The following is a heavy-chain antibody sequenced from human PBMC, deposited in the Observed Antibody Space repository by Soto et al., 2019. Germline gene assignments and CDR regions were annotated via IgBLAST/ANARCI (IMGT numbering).Heavy chain of an antibody. CDR1: GGTFSSYT. V-gene: IGHV1-69*02. CDR3: ARSNLYCSGGSCYSEYNWFDP. Sequence: QVQLVQSGAEVKKPGSSVKVSCKASGGTFSSYTISWVRQAPGQGLEWMGRIIPILGIANYAQKFQGRVTITADKSTSTAYMELSSLRSEDTAVYYCARSNLYCSGGSCYSEYNWFDPWGQGTLVTVSS. J-gene: IGHJ5*02. CDR2: IIPILGIA. D-gene: IGHD2-15*01.